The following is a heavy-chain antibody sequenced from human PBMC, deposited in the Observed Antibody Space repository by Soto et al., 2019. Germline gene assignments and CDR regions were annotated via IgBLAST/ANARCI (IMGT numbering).Heavy chain of an antibody. CDR2: INPSGGST. CDR3: ARTLYGDNVDY. CDR1: GYTFTNYY. V-gene: IGHV1-46*01. Sequence: GASVKVSGKACGYTFTNYYMHWVRQAPGQGLEWMGIINPSGGSTSYAQKFQGRVTMTRNTSISTAYMELSSLRSEDTAVYYCARTLYGDNVDYWGQGTLVTVSS. J-gene: IGHJ4*02. D-gene: IGHD4-17*01.